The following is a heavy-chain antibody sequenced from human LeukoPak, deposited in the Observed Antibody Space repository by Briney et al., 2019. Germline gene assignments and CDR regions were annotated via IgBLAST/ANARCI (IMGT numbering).Heavy chain of an antibody. D-gene: IGHD2-21*02. J-gene: IGHJ4*02. CDR2: IKSDGSTT. V-gene: IGHV3-74*01. CDR1: GFTFSSYR. Sequence: PGGSLRLSCAASGFTFSSYRMHWVRQAPGKGLVWVSRIKSDGSTTTYADSVTGRFTISRDNAKNTVYLQMNSLRVEDTAVYYCARTLAYCGGDCANYWGQGTLVTVSS. CDR3: ARTLAYCGGDCANY.